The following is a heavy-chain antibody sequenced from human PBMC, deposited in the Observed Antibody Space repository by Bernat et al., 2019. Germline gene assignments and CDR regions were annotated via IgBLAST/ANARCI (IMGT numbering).Heavy chain of an antibody. J-gene: IGHJ6*03. D-gene: IGHD6-13*01. CDR2: ISSSSSYI. V-gene: IGHV3-21*01. Sequence: EVQLVESGGGLVKPGGSLRLSCAASGFTFSSYSMNWVRQAPGKGLDGVSSISSSSSYIYYADSVKGRFTISRDNAKNSLYLQMNSLSAEDTAVYYCAREGSNTATAGITYYMDVWGKGTTVTVSS. CDR1: GFTFSSYS. CDR3: AREGSNTATAGITYYMDV.